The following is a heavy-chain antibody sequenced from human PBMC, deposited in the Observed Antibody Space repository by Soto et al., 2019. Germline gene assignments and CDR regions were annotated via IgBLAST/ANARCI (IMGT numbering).Heavy chain of an antibody. J-gene: IGHJ4*02. V-gene: IGHV1-18*01. CDR1: GYTFTSYG. CDR2: ISAYNGNT. D-gene: IGHD3-10*01. Sequence: ASVKVSCKASGYTFTSYGISWVRQAPGQGLEWMGWISAYNGNTNYAQKLQGRVTMTTDTSTSTAYMELRSLRSDDTAVYYCARVGPLGFRDLFGPDNFDYWGQGTLVTVSS. CDR3: ARVGPLGFRDLFGPDNFDY.